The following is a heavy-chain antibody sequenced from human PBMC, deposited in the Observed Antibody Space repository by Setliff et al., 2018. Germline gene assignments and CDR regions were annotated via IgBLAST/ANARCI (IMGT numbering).Heavy chain of an antibody. CDR2: IYHSGST. Sequence: PSETLSLTCAVSGYSISSGYYWGWLRQPPGKGLEWIGSIYHSGSTYYNPSLKSRVTISVDTSKNQFSLKLSSVTAADTAVYYCARLRSSVRALQPFDYWGQGTLVTVSS. CDR3: ARLRSSVRALQPFDY. CDR1: GYSISSGYY. V-gene: IGHV4-38-2*01. J-gene: IGHJ4*02. D-gene: IGHD3-10*01.